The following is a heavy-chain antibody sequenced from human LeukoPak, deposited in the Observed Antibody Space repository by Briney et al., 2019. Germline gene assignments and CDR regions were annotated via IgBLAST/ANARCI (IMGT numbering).Heavy chain of an antibody. CDR2: IYTSGST. CDR3: ARDMGYDSSGYYSHDAFDI. D-gene: IGHD3-22*01. CDR1: GGSISSYY. V-gene: IGHV4-4*07. J-gene: IGHJ3*02. Sequence: SETLSLTCTVSGGSISSYYWSWIRQPAGKGLEWIGRIYTSGSTNYNPSLKSRVTMSVDTSKNQFSLKLSSVTAADTAVYYCARDMGYDSSGYYSHDAFDIWGQGTMVTVSS.